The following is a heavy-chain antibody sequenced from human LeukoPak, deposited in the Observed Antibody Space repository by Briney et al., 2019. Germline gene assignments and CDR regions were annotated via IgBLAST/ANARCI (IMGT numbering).Heavy chain of an antibody. D-gene: IGHD5-24*01. Sequence: SETLSLTCAVYGGSFRGYYWSWIRQPPGKGLEWIGEINHSGSTNYNPSLKSRVTISVDTSKNQFSLKLSSVTAADTAVYFCARGEMATIFLWGQGTLVTVSS. CDR1: GGSFRGYY. CDR3: ARGEMATIFL. V-gene: IGHV4-34*01. J-gene: IGHJ4*02. CDR2: INHSGST.